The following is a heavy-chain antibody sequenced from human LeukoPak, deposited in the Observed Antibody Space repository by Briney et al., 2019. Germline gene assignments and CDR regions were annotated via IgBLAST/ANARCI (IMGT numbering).Heavy chain of an antibody. CDR1: GFTFSSYW. V-gene: IGHV3-7*03. J-gene: IGHJ4*02. CDR3: ARDSGWFRFDH. CDR2: IKEDGGEK. Sequence: QPGGSLRLSCAASGFTFSSYWMTWVRQAPGKGLEWVANIKEDGGEKYYVDSVKGRFTISRDNAKNSLYLQMNSLRAEDTAVYYCARDSGWFRFDHWGQGTLATVSS. D-gene: IGHD6-13*01.